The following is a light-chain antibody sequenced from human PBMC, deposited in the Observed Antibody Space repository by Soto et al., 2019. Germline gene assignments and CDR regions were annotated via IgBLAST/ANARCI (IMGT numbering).Light chain of an antibody. CDR3: SSYTTGATLL. Sequence: QSALTQPASVSGSPGQSIAISCTGSTSDVGAYNFVSWYQRHPGKAPKLMIYEVTTRPSGVSDRFSGSKSGNTASLTISGLHAEDEADYYCSSYTTGATLLFGGGTQLTVL. CDR1: TSDVGAYNF. V-gene: IGLV2-14*01. J-gene: IGLJ2*01. CDR2: EVT.